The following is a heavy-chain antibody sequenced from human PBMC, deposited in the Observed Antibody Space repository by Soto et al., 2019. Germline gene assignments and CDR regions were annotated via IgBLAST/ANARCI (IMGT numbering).Heavy chain of an antibody. D-gene: IGHD4-17*01. CDR1: GFTFDDYG. V-gene: IGHV3-20*01. Sequence: EVQLVESGGGVVRPGGSLRLSCAASGFTFDDYGMSWVRQAPGKGLEWVSGINWNGGSTGYADSVKGRFTISRDNAKNSLYXQMNSLRAEDTAXXXXXXXANGDYERGAFDIWGQGTMVTVSS. CDR2: INWNGGST. J-gene: IGHJ3*02. CDR3: XXXANGDYERGAFDI.